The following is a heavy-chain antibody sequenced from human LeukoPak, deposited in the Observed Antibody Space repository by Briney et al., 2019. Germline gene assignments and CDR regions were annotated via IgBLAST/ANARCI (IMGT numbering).Heavy chain of an antibody. CDR2: INWNGGST. J-gene: IGHJ4*02. CDR3: ARAKGGGYRNSIDY. V-gene: IGHV3-20*04. CDR1: GFTFDDYA. D-gene: IGHD3-22*01. Sequence: GGSLRLSCAASGFTFDDYAMNWVRQAPGKGLEWVSGINWNGGSTYYRDSVKGRFTISRDNAKNSLYLQMNSLRAEDTALYYCARAKGGGYRNSIDYWGQGTLVTVSS.